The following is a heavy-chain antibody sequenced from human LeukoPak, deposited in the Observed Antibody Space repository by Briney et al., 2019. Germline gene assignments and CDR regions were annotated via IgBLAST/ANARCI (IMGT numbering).Heavy chain of an antibody. CDR2: IPYDGNNK. J-gene: IGHJ4*02. D-gene: IGHD2-2*01. Sequence: GGSLRLSCAASEFTFSTYGMHWVRQAPGKGLDWVAFIPYDGNNKYYADSVKGRFTISRDNSKNTLYLQMNSLRAEDTAVYYCAKDAYSSSWYVDYWGQGTLVTVSS. CDR3: AKDAYSSSWYVDY. V-gene: IGHV3-30*02. CDR1: EFTFSTYG.